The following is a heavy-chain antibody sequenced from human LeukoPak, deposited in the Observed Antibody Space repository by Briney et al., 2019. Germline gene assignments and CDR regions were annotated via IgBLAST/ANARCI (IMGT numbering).Heavy chain of an antibody. CDR1: GFTFSSYA. D-gene: IGHD1-1*01. CDR2: ISGSGGST. Sequence: PGGSLRLFCAASGFTFSSYAMSWGRQAPGKGLEWVSAISGSGGSTYYADSVKGRFTISRDNSKNTLYLQMNSLRAEDTAVYYCAKQLNTTWYYYYGMDVWGQGTTVTVSS. J-gene: IGHJ6*02. V-gene: IGHV3-23*01. CDR3: AKQLNTTWYYYYGMDV.